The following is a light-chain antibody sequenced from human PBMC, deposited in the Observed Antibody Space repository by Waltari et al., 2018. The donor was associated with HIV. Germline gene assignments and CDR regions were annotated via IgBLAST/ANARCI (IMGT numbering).Light chain of an antibody. CDR2: TNT. J-gene: IGLJ2*01. Sequence: QSVLTQSPPASGTPGQRVPISCSGSSSNTGDNTVNWYQQRPGTAPKLLIYTNTQRPSGVPDRFSGSKSGTSASLAISGLQSEDEADYYCATWDDSLNGHVVFGGGTKLTVL. CDR3: ATWDDSLNGHVV. CDR1: SSNTGDNT. V-gene: IGLV1-44*01.